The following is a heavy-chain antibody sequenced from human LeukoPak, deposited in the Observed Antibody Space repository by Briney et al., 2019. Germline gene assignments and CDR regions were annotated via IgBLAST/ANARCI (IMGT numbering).Heavy chain of an antibody. Sequence: GGPLRLSCAASGFTFSSYSMNWVRQAPGKGLEWFSPISSSSSYIYYADSVKGRFTISRDNAKNSLYLQMNSLRAEDTAVYYCARDIRCSSTSCFAYFDYWGQGTLVTVSS. CDR2: ISSSSSYI. CDR1: GFTFSSYS. CDR3: ARDIRCSSTSCFAYFDY. V-gene: IGHV3-21*01. D-gene: IGHD2-2*01. J-gene: IGHJ4*02.